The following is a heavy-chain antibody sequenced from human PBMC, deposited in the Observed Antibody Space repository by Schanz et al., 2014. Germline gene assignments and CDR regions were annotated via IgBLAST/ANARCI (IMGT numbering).Heavy chain of an antibody. V-gene: IGHV3-33*06. Sequence: QVQLVESGGGLVKPGGSRRLSCAASGFTFRSYGMHWVRQAPGKGLEWVALISYDGSSKNHADSVQGRFTISRDNSKNTLFLQMSSLRAEDTALYYCTKGLLPVRALADVFDVWGQGTMVTVSP. CDR3: TKGLLPVRALADVFDV. CDR2: ISYDGSSK. CDR1: GFTFRSYG. D-gene: IGHD2-21*01. J-gene: IGHJ3*01.